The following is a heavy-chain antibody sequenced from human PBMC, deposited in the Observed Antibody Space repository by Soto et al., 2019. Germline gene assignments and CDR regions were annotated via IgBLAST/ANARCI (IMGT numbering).Heavy chain of an antibody. CDR1: GGYISTYY. CDR3: ARGGRGLYSSFDY. J-gene: IGHJ4*02. V-gene: IGHV4-59*01. CDR2: IYYSGST. D-gene: IGHD1-26*01. Sequence: QVQLQESGPGLVKPSETPSLTCTVAGGYISTYYWSWIRQPPGKGLEWIGNIYYSGSTNYNPSLKSRVTISVDTSKNQFSLKLTSVTAADTAVYYCARGGRGLYSSFDYWGQGTLVTVSS.